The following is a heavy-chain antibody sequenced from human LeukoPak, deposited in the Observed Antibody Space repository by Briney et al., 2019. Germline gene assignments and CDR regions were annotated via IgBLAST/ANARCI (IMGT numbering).Heavy chain of an antibody. V-gene: IGHV4-34*01. CDR3: ARVGGDSQVFDY. CDR1: GGSFSGYY. Sequence: SETLSLTCAVYGGSFSGYYWSWIRQPPGKGLEWIGEINHSGSTNYNPSLKSRVTISVDTSKNQFSLKLSSVTAADTAVYYCARVGGDSQVFDYWGQGTLVTVSS. CDR2: INHSGST. J-gene: IGHJ4*02. D-gene: IGHD2-21*01.